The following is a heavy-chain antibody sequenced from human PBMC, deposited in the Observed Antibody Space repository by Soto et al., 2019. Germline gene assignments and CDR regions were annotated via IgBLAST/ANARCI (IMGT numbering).Heavy chain of an antibody. J-gene: IGHJ4*02. V-gene: IGHV3-64*01. Sequence: GDLRISCAAPGFTFSSYAMYWVGQAPGEGLEYVSAISGNGENTYYAKSVKGRFTISRDNSKNTLYLQMGSLRFEDMGVYFCARQLVATTYDYCGQGTLLT. CDR2: ISGNGENT. D-gene: IGHD5-12*01. CDR1: GFTFSSYA. CDR3: ARQLVATTYDY.